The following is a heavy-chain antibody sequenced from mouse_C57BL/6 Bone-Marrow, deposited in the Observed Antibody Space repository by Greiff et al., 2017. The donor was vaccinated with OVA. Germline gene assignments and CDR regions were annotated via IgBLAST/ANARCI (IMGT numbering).Heavy chain of an antibody. CDR3: VRDLNYYGSSPLFAY. D-gene: IGHD1-1*01. Sequence: EVKLVESGGGLVQPKGSLKLSCAASGFTFNTYAMHWVRQAPGQGLEWVARIRSKSSNYATYYADSVKDRFTISRDDSQSMLYLQMNNLKTEDTAMYDCVRDLNYYGSSPLFAYWGQGTLVTVSA. V-gene: IGHV10-3*01. J-gene: IGHJ3*01. CDR1: GFTFNTYA. CDR2: IRSKSSNYAT.